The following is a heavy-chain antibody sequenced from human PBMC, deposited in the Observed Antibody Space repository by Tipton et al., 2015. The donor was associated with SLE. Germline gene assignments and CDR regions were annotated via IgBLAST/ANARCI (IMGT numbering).Heavy chain of an antibody. V-gene: IGHV4-30-2*01. CDR1: GGSISSGGYS. D-gene: IGHD6-13*01. J-gene: IGHJ5*02. CDR3: ASSSSSWFQGP. Sequence: LSLTCAVSGGSISSGGYSWSWIRQPPGKGLEWIGYIYHSGSTYYNPSLKSRVTISVDRSKNQFSLKLSSVTAADTAVYYCASSSSSWFQGPWGQGTLVTVSS. CDR2: IYHSGST.